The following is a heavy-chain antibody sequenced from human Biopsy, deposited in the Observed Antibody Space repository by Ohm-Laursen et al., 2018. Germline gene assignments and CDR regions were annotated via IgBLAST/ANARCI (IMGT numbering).Heavy chain of an antibody. CDR2: MIPSSGKT. CDR3: ARGYSRRVSIFEASIYWFDT. D-gene: IGHD6-6*01. CDR1: GYSFSTYD. V-gene: IGHV1-8*01. J-gene: IGHJ5*02. Sequence: ASVKVSCKASGYSFSTYDVNWVRQARGQGLEWMGWMIPSSGKTGYAQRLQGRVTLTMNTSISTAYMELSGLRSGDTAVYFCARGYSRRVSIFEASIYWFDTWGQGTLVTVSS.